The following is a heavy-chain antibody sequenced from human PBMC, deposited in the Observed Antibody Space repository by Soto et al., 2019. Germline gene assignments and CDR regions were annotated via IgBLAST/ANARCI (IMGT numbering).Heavy chain of an antibody. Sequence: ASVKVSCKVSGYTLTELSMHWVRRAPGKGLEWMGGFDPEDGETIYAQKFQGRVTMTEDTSTDTAYMELSSLRSEDTAVYYCATAPSPFMTTVVTRYFDYWGQGTLVTVSS. J-gene: IGHJ4*02. D-gene: IGHD4-17*01. CDR1: GYTLTELS. CDR2: FDPEDGET. CDR3: ATAPSPFMTTVVTRYFDY. V-gene: IGHV1-24*01.